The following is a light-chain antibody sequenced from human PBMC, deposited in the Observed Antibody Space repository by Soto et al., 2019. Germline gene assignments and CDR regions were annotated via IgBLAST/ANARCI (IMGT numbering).Light chain of an antibody. CDR3: QQSHGIPYT. Sequence: DIQMTQSPSSLSASVGDRVTITCRASQTISTYLNWYQQKPGKAPKLRIYAASSLHSGVPSRFSGSGYGTDFTLTVSSLQPEDFATYYCQQSHGIPYTFGQGTRLEIK. CDR2: AAS. J-gene: IGKJ2*01. CDR1: QTISTY. V-gene: IGKV1-39*01.